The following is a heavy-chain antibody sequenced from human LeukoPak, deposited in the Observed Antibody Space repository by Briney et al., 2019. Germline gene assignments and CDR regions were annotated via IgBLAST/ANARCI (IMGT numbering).Heavy chain of an antibody. D-gene: IGHD5-24*01. V-gene: IGHV4-39*01. CDR3: ARHRSGWLQSSFDY. CDR2: IYYSGSS. Sequence: SETLSLTCSVSGGSISSSSSYWGWIRQPPGKGLEWIGSIYYSGSSFDNPALKSRITISVDTSKNQFSLKLSSVTAADTAVYYCARHRSGWLQSSFDYWGQGTLVTVSS. CDR1: GGSISSSSSY. J-gene: IGHJ4*02.